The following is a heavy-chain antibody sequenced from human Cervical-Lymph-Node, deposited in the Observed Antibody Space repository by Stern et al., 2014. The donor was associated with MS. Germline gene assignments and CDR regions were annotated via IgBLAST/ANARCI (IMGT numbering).Heavy chain of an antibody. CDR3: ARVGTGWSFDAFDF. J-gene: IGHJ3*01. V-gene: IGHV4-4*07. CDR2: ISSSGST. Sequence: QVQLQESGPRLVRPSETLSLTCSVSGDSISDYYWAWIRQSAGKGLEWIGRISSSGSTDYTPSLMSRVTMSVDTSRNKLSLTLRSVTAADTAVYYCARVGTGWSFDAFDFWGQGTMVTVSS. D-gene: IGHD6-19*01. CDR1: GDSISDYY.